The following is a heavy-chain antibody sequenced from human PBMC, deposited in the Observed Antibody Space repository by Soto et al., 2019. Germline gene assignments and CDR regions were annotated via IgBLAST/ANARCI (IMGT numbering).Heavy chain of an antibody. J-gene: IGHJ6*03. V-gene: IGHV4-34*01. Sequence: SETLSLTCAVYGGSFSGYYWSWIRQPPGKGLEWIGEINHSGSTNYNPSLKSRVTISVDTSKNQFSLKLSSVTAADTAVYYCARGFYCSSTSCFQNPYYYYYYMDVWGKGTTVTVSS. D-gene: IGHD2-2*01. CDR3: ARGFYCSSTSCFQNPYYYYYYMDV. CDR1: GGSFSGYY. CDR2: INHSGST.